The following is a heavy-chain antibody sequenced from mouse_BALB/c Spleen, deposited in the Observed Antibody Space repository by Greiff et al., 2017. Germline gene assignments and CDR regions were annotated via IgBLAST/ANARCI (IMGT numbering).Heavy chain of an antibody. J-gene: IGHJ4*01. CDR3: ARGDYGNHHAMDY. Sequence: EVKLQESGPSLVKPSQTLSLTCSVTGDSITSGYWNWIRKFPGNKLEYMGYISYSGSTYYNPSLKSRISITRDTSKNQYYLQLNSVTTEDTATYYCARGDYGNHHAMDYWGQGTSVTVSS. V-gene: IGHV3-8*02. D-gene: IGHD2-1*01. CDR1: GDSITSGY. CDR2: ISYSGST.